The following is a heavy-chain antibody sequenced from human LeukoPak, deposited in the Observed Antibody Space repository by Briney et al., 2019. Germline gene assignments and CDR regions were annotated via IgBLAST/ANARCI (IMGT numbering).Heavy chain of an antibody. V-gene: IGHV4-39*02. J-gene: IGHJ4*02. D-gene: IGHD2-21*02. CDR1: GGSISSSSYS. CDR3: AREYCGGDCYSPLYFDY. CDR2: IYYSGST. Sequence: SETLSLTCTVSGGSISSSSYSWGWIRQPPGKGLEWIGSIYYSGSTYYNPSLKSRVTISVDTSKNQFSLKLSSVTAADTAVYYCAREYCGGDCYSPLYFDYWGQGTLVTVSS.